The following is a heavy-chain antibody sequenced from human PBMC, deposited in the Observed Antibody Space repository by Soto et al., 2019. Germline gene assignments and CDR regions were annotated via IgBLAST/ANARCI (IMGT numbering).Heavy chain of an antibody. CDR2: ISAYNGNT. D-gene: IGHD3-9*01. CDR1: GYTFTSYG. V-gene: IGHV1-18*01. CDR3: ARDYYDILTGYYKVLDY. Sequence: GASVKVSCKASGYTFTSYGISWVRQAPGQGLEWMGWISAYNGNTNYAQKLQGRVTMTTDTSTSTAYMELRSLRSDDTAVYYCARDYYDILTGYYKVLDYWGQGTMVTVSS. J-gene: IGHJ4*02.